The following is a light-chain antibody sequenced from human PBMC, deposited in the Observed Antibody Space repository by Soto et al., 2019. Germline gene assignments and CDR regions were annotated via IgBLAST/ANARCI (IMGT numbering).Light chain of an antibody. CDR2: DAS. J-gene: IGKJ3*01. Sequence: EIVLTQSPATLSLSPGDTATLSCRASQSVSTYLAWYRQKPGQAPRLLIYDASNRATGVPARFSGSGSGTDFTLTISNLEREEFAFYYCQHRSHGVTFGPGTKVDI. CDR3: QHRSHGVT. CDR1: QSVSTY. V-gene: IGKV3-11*01.